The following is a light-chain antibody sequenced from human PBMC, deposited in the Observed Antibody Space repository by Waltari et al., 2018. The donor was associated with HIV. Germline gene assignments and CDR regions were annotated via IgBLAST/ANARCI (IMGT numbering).Light chain of an antibody. CDR2: GTT. J-gene: IGKJ4*01. V-gene: IGKV1-39*01. Sequence: DIQMTQSPSSLSASVGDRVTITCRASQSIRSYLNWYQQKPGKAPKLLIYGTTMLQSGVSSMFSGSGFGTDFTLTVSSLQPEDAATYYCQQSFSIPLTFGGGTKVEIK. CDR3: QQSFSIPLT. CDR1: QSIRSY.